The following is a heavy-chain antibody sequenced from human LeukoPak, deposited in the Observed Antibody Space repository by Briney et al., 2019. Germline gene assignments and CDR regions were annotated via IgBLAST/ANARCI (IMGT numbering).Heavy chain of an antibody. CDR1: GFTFSSYA. Sequence: GGSLRLSWAASGFTFSSYAMHWVRQAPGKGLEWVAVISYDGSNKYYADSVKGRFTISRDNSKNTLYLQMNSLRAEDTAVYYCARGRYFDYWGQGTLVTVSS. CDR3: ARGRYFDY. CDR2: ISYDGSNK. J-gene: IGHJ4*02. V-gene: IGHV3-30-3*01.